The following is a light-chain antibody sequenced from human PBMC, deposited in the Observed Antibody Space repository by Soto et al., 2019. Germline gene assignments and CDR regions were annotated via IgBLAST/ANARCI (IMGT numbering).Light chain of an antibody. CDR2: AAS. CDR3: QQLNDRRFS. J-gene: IGKJ2*01. CDR1: QDNNSF. Sequence: IQLTQSPSSLSASVGDRVTISCRASQDNNSFVAWYQQKSGKAPKLLIYAASTLQGGVPSRFSGSGSGTDFTLTISSLQPEDFATSYCQQLNDRRFSFGQGTKLDIK. V-gene: IGKV1-9*01.